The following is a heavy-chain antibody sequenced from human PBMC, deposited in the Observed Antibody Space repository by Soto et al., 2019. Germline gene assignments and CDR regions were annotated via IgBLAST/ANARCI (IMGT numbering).Heavy chain of an antibody. V-gene: IGHV4-61*01. J-gene: IGHJ4*02. CDR1: GGSISSSNYY. Sequence: SETLSLTCTVSGGSISSSNYYCSWIRQPPGKGLEWIGYIYYSGSPNYNPSLKSRVTISVDTSKNQFSLNLSSVTAADTAVYYCARAGAATLSDYWGQGTLVTVSS. D-gene: IGHD2-15*01. CDR2: IYYSGSP. CDR3: ARAGAATLSDY.